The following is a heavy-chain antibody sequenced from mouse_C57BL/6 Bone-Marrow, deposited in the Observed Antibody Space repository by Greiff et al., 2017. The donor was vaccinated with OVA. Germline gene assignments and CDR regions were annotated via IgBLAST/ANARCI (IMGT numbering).Heavy chain of an antibody. CDR3: AREAHYYGSSSFAY. CDR1: GYTFTDYN. V-gene: IGHV1-18*01. D-gene: IGHD1-1*01. Sequence: VQLQQSGPELVKPGASVKIPCKASGYTFTDYNMDWVKQSHGKSLEWIGDINPNNGGTIYNQKFKGKATLTVDKSSSTAYMELLCLTSDDTAVYYCAREAHYYGSSSFAYWGQGTLVTVSA. J-gene: IGHJ3*01. CDR2: INPNNGGT.